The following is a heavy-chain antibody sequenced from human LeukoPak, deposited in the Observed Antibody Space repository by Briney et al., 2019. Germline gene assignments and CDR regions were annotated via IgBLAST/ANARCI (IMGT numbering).Heavy chain of an antibody. CDR3: ASSRGGDAFDI. CDR1: GFTFSSYG. Sequence: GGSLRLSCAASGFTFSSYGMHWVRQAPGKGLEWVAVIWYDGSNKYYADSVKGQFTISRDNSKNTLYLQMNSLRAEDTAVYYCASSRGGDAFDIWGQGTMVTVSS. D-gene: IGHD3-16*01. CDR2: IWYDGSNK. J-gene: IGHJ3*02. V-gene: IGHV3-33*01.